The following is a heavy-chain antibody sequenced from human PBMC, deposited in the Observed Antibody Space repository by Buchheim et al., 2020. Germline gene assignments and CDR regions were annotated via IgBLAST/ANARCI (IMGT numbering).Heavy chain of an antibody. CDR2: IWYDGSNK. V-gene: IGHV3-33*01. J-gene: IGHJ6*02. D-gene: IGHD4-11*01. CDR3: ARDYSKYYYYGMDV. CDR1: GFTFSSYG. Sequence: QVQLVESGGGVVQPGRSLRLSCAASGFTFSSYGMHWVRQAPGKGVEWVAVIWYDGSNKYYADSVKGRFTISRDNSKNTLYMQMNSLRAEDTAVYYCARDYSKYYYYGMDVWGQGTT.